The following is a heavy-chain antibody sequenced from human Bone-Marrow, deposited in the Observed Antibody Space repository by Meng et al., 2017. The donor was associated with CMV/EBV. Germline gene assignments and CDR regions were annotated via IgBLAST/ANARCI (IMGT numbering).Heavy chain of an antibody. CDR1: GFTFSSYA. J-gene: IGHJ5*02. D-gene: IGHD2-15*01. CDR3: ARVRLAAQYNWFDP. CDR2: ISYDGSNK. V-gene: IGHV3-30-3*01. Sequence: GESLKISCAASGFTFSSYAMSWVRQAPGKGLEWVAVISYDGSNKYYADSVKGRFTISRDNSKNTLYLQMNSLRAEDTAVYYCARVRLAAQYNWFDPWGQGTLVTVSS.